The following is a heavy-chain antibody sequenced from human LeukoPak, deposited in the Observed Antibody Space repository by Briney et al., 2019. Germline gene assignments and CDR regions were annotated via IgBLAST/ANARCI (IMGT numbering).Heavy chain of an antibody. CDR3: ARDRYYGSGSPYWYFDL. CDR1: GGSISSSSYY. V-gene: IGHV4-39*07. CDR2: IYYSGST. J-gene: IGHJ2*01. D-gene: IGHD3-10*01. Sequence: SETLSLTCTVSGGSISSSSYYWGWIRQPPGKGLEWIGSIYYSGSTYYNPSLKSRVTISVDTSKNQFSLKLSSVTAADTAVYYCARDRYYGSGSPYWYFDLWGRGTLVTVSS.